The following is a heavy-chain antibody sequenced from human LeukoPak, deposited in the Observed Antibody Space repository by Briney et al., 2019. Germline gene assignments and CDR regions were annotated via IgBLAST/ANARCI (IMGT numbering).Heavy chain of an antibody. Sequence: PGGSLKLSCVASGFIFSGYWMTWVRQAPGKGLEWVANINQDGSERYYVDSVKGRFTISRDNAKNSVYLQMNSLRAEDTAVYYCSRGSSWYRGGADYWGQGTLVSVSS. V-gene: IGHV3-7*01. CDR3: SRGSSWYRGGADY. J-gene: IGHJ4*02. CDR2: INQDGSER. CDR1: GFIFSGYW. D-gene: IGHD6-13*01.